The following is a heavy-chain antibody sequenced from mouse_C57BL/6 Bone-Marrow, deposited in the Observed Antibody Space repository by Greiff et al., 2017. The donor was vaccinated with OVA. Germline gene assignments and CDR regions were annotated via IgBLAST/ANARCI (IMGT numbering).Heavy chain of an antibody. D-gene: IGHD2-4*01. Sequence: EVQGVESGGGLVQSGRSLRLSCATSGFTFSDFYMEWVRQAPGKGLEWIAASRNKANDYTTEYSASVKGRFIVSRDTSQSILYLQMNALRAEDTAIYYCARDAVDYGYAMDYWGQGTSVTVSP. J-gene: IGHJ4*01. CDR2: SRNKANDYTT. CDR1: GFTFSDFY. V-gene: IGHV7-1*01. CDR3: ARDAVDYGYAMDY.